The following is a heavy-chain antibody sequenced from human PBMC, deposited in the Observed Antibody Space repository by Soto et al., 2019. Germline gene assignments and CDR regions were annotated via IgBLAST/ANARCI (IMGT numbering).Heavy chain of an antibody. CDR2: FDPEDGET. J-gene: IGHJ5*02. CDR1: GYTLTELS. D-gene: IGHD3-10*01. CDR3: AIPGDPRQIPPLGLDP. V-gene: IGHV1-24*01. Sequence: EASVKVSCKVSGYTLTELSMHWVRQAPGKGLEWMGGFDPEDGETIYAQKFQGRVTMTEDTSTDTAYMGLSSLRSEDTAVYYCAIPGDPRQIPPLGLDPWGQGTLVTVSS.